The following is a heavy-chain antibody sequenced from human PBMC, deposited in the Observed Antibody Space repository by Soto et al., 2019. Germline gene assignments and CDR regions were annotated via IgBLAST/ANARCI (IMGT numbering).Heavy chain of an antibody. J-gene: IGHJ6*02. Sequence: QVQLVQSGAEVKKPGSSVKVSCKASGGTFSSYAISWVRQAPGQGLEWMGGIIPIFGTANYAQKFQGRVTITADETTSTAYMELSSLRSEDTAMYYCARVGVLVGATTYYYYGMDVWGQGTTVTVSS. D-gene: IGHD1-26*01. CDR2: IIPIFGTA. CDR3: ARVGVLVGATTYYYYGMDV. V-gene: IGHV1-69*01. CDR1: GGTFSSYA.